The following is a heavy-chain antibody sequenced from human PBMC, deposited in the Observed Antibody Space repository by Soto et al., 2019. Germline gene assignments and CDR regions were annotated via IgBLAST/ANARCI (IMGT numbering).Heavy chain of an antibody. CDR1: GFTFSRYW. D-gene: IGHD6-13*01. J-gene: IGHJ4*02. CDR3: ARVGYVDEAFDY. V-gene: IGHV3-7*01. CDR2: TKPDGSER. Sequence: EVHLVESGGGLVQPGGSLRLSCAASGFTFSRYWMTWVRQAPGKGLEWVANTKPDGSERFYVGSVKGRFTSSRDNARNSLFLQMDSLRAEDTAVYYCARVGYVDEAFDYWGQGTLVTVSS.